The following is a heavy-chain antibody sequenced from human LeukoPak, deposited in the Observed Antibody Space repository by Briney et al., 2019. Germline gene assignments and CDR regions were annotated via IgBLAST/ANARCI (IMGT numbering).Heavy chain of an antibody. D-gene: IGHD4-23*01. CDR1: GGTFSSYA. J-gene: IGHJ4*02. Sequence: SVKVSCKASGGTFSSYAISWVRQAPGQGLEWMGGIIPIFGTANYAQKFQGRVTITADKSTSTAYMELSSLRSEDTAVYYCARGSTVVTPTHFDYWGQGTLVTVSS. V-gene: IGHV1-69*06. CDR2: IIPIFGTA. CDR3: ARGSTVVTPTHFDY.